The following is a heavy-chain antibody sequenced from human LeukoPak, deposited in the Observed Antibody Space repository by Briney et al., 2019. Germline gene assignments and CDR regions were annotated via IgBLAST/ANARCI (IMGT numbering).Heavy chain of an antibody. V-gene: IGHV4-39*07. CDR1: GGSISSSSYY. CDR3: ARSTYYYDSSGYYYYWFDP. J-gene: IGHJ5*02. Sequence: SETLSLTCTVSGGSISSSSYYWGWIRQPPGKGLEWIGSIYYSGSTYYNPSLKSRVTISVDTSKNQFSLKLSSVTAADTAVYYCARSTYYYDSSGYYYYWFDPWGQGTLVTVSS. D-gene: IGHD3-22*01. CDR2: IYYSGST.